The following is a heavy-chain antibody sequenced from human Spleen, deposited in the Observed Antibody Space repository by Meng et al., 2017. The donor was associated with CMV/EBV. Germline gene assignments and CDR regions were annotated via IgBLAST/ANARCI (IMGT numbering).Heavy chain of an antibody. CDR2: ITTSGSSK. CDR1: GFTFSSYS. V-gene: IGHV3-21*01. CDR3: ARDLEITVFGVVQSNNYGMDV. D-gene: IGHD3-3*01. Sequence: GGSLRLSCAPSGFTFSSYSFNWVRQAPGKGLEWVSSITTSGSSKYYAGSVKGRFTISRDNAKNSLYLQMNSLTVEDTAFYYCARDLEITVFGVVQSNNYGMDVWGQGTTVTVSS. J-gene: IGHJ6*02.